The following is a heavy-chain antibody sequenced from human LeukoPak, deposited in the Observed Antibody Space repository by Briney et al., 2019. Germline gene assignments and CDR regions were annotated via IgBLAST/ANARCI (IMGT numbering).Heavy chain of an antibody. Sequence: SETLSLTCTVSGGSVSSDSCYWSWIRQPPGKGLEWIGYIYNSGSTNYIPSLRSRVTISIDTSKNQFSLKLSSVTATDTAVYYCARLPVKSNYYNYFGMDVWGQGTTVTVSS. CDR1: GGSVSSDSCY. V-gene: IGHV4-61*01. CDR2: IYNSGST. CDR3: ARLPVKSNYYNYFGMDV. J-gene: IGHJ6*02. D-gene: IGHD4-17*01.